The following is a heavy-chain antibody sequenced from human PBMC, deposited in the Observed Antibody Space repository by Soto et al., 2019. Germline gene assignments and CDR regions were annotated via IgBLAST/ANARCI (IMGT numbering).Heavy chain of an antibody. V-gene: IGHV3-74*01. CDR3: ATGDCVGGTCYSLASSFYSDIHV. CDR1: GFTFSNYW. Sequence: EVQLVESGGGLVQPGGSLRLSCAASGFTFSNYWMYWVRQAPGKGLVWVSRMNSDGSVSSYADSVKGRLTISRDNVKNALYLQMDCLRAEDTSVYYCATGDCVGGTCYSLASSFYSDIHVWGKGTTVTV. J-gene: IGHJ6*03. D-gene: IGHD2-15*01. CDR2: MNSDGSVS.